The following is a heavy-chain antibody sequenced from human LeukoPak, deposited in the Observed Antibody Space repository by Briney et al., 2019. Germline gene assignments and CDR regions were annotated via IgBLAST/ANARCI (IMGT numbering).Heavy chain of an antibody. J-gene: IGHJ4*02. V-gene: IGHV3-23*01. CDR1: GFTFSSYA. CDR2: ISGSVGST. CDR3: AKMPVSYSSGWSNFDY. D-gene: IGHD6-19*01. Sequence: GGALRLSCAASGFTFSSYAMSWVRQAPGKGLEWVSAISGSVGSTYYADSVKGRFTISRDNSKNTLYLQMNSLRAEDTAVYYCAKMPVSYSSGWSNFDYWGQGTLVTVSS.